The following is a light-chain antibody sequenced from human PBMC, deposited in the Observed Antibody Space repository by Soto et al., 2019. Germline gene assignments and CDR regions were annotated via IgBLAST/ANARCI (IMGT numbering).Light chain of an antibody. CDR2: WAS. CDR1: QGVLYSSNNKNY. CDR3: QQDYSTPPGA. V-gene: IGKV4-1*01. J-gene: IGKJ2*01. Sequence: DIVMTQAPDSLAVSLGARATINCKSSQGVLYSSNNKNYLAWYQQKPGQPPKLLIYWASTRESGVPDRFSGGRAGTDVSLTINSPPGKVVAVYYGQQDYSTPPGAFGQGTKVEIK.